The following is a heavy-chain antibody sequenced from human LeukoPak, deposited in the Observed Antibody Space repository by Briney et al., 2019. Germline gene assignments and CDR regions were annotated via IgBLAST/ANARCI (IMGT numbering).Heavy chain of an antibody. D-gene: IGHD3-10*01. CDR3: ARDKAPLLWFGEFDY. Sequence: SETLSLTCTVSGGSISSGDYYWSWIRQPPGKGLEWIVYIYYSGSTYYNPSLKSRVTISVDTSKNQFSLKLSSVTAADTAVYYCARDKAPLLWFGEFDYWGQGTLVTVSS. CDR2: IYYSGST. V-gene: IGHV4-30-4*01. CDR1: GGSISSGDYY. J-gene: IGHJ4*02.